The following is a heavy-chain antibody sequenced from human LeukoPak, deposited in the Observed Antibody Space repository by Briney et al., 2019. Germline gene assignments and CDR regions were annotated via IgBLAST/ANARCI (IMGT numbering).Heavy chain of an antibody. CDR3: ARVGGYCSSTSCRNKGLYDY. CDR2: INHSGST. D-gene: IGHD2-2*01. CDR1: GGSFSGYY. V-gene: IGHV4-34*01. Sequence: PSETLSLTCAVYGGSFSGYYWSWIRQPPGKGLEWIGEINHSGSTNYNPSLKSRVTISVDTSKNQFSLKLSSVTAADTAVYYCARVGGYCSSTSCRNKGLYDYWGQGALVTVSS. J-gene: IGHJ4*02.